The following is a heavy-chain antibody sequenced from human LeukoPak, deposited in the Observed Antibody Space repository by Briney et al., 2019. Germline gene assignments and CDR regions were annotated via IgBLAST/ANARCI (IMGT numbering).Heavy chain of an antibody. CDR3: AKDRGFHNWFDP. CDR2: ISGSGGST. V-gene: IGHV3-23*01. J-gene: IGHJ5*02. Sequence: GGSLRLSCAASRFTFSSYAMSWVRQAPGKGLEWVSAISGSGGSTYYADSVKGRFTISRDNSKNTLYLQMNSLRAEDTAVYCCAKDRGFHNWFDPWGQGTLVTVSS. CDR1: RFTFSSYA.